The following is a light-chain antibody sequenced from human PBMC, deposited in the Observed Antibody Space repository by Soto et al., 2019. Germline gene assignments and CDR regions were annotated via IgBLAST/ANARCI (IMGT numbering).Light chain of an antibody. V-gene: IGLV1-40*01. CDR3: QSYDSSLSGWV. CDR2: GNS. Sequence: QSVLTQPPSVSGAPGQRVTISCTGSSSHIGAGYDVHWYQQLPGTAPKLLIYGNSNRPSGVPDRFSGSKSGTSASLAITGLQAEDEADYYCQSYDSSLSGWVFGGGTKLTV. CDR1: SSHIGAGYD. J-gene: IGLJ3*02.